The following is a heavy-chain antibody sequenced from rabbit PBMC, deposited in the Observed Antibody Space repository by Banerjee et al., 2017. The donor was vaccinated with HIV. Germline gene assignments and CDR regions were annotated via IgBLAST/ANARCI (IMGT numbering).Heavy chain of an antibody. D-gene: IGHD7-1*01. Sequence: QSLEESGGDLVKPGASLTLTCTASGIDFSSYGINWVRQAPGKGLEWIACIYAGSSDTTYYASWAKGRFTISSDNAQNTVDLQMNSLTAADTATYFCARSGYGGYSHPLHLWGQGTLVTVS. CDR1: GIDFSSYG. CDR2: IYAGSSDTT. J-gene: IGHJ4*01. CDR3: ARSGYGGYSHPLHL. V-gene: IGHV1S40*01.